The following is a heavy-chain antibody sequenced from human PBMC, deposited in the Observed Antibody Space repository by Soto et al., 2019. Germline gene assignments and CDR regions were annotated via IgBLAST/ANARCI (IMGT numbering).Heavy chain of an antibody. CDR2: IYNSGSS. J-gene: IGHJ6*02. D-gene: IGHD3-10*01. CDR1: GDSISRNGYF. V-gene: IGHV4-31*03. CDR3: ARGTMLRGPGYYYAMDV. Sequence: SETLSLTCTVSGDSISRNGYFWTWIRQHPGKGLEWIGYIYNSGSSYYNPSLKSRVIISVDTSKNHFSLNLTAVTAADTAVYYCARGTMLRGPGYYYAMDVWGQGTTVTVSS.